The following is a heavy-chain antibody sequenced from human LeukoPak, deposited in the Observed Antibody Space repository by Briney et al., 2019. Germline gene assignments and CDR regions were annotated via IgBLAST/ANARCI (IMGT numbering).Heavy chain of an antibody. V-gene: IGHV4-61*02. J-gene: IGHJ4*02. CDR1: GGSISSGSYY. CDR2: IYTSGST. D-gene: IGHD3-10*01. Sequence: SQTLSLTCTVSGGSISSGSYYWSWIRQPAGKGLEWIGRIYTSGSTNYNPSLKNRVTISVDTSKNQFSLKLSSVTAADTAVYYCARGHTRISMIRGSRSSYYFDYWGQGTLVTVSS. CDR3: ARGHTRISMIRGSRSSYYFDY.